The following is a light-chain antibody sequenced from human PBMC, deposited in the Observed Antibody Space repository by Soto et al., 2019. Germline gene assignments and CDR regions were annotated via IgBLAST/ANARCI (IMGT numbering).Light chain of an antibody. Sequence: MTQSPATLSASVGDRVTMTCRASQSISNSLAWYQQKPGKAPKLLIYRASALQSGVPSRFSGSGSGTEFTLTIDSLQPDDFATFYCQQYSTYPLTFGGGTRVDIK. CDR2: RAS. J-gene: IGKJ4*01. CDR1: QSISNS. V-gene: IGKV1-5*03. CDR3: QQYSTYPLT.